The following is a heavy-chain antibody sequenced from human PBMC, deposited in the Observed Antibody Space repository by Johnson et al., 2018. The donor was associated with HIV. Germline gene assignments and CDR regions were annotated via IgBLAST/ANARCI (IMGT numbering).Heavy chain of an antibody. CDR2: ISNDGNNK. D-gene: IGHD1-26*01. Sequence: QVQLVESGGGVVQPGRSLRLSCAASGFDFSTYGIHWVRQAPGKGLEWVAVISNDGNNKYYADSVKGRFTISRDNPKNTLYLQMNSLRAEDTAVYYCAKPPVGGSYLDAFDIWGQGTMVTVSS. V-gene: IGHV3-30*18. CDR3: AKPPVGGSYLDAFDI. J-gene: IGHJ3*02. CDR1: GFDFSTYG.